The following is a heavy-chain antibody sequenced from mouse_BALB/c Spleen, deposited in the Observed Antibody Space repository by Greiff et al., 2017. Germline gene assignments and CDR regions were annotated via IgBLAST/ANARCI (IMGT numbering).Heavy chain of an antibody. V-gene: IGHV14-1*02. CDR3: AKPPITTATAWFAY. J-gene: IGHJ3*01. CDR1: GFNIKDYY. CDR2: IDPENGNT. D-gene: IGHD1-2*01. Sequence: DVQLQESGAELVRPGALVKLSCKASGFNIKDYYMHWVKQRPEQGLEWIGWIDPENGNTIYDPKFQGKASITADTSSNTAYLQLSSLTSEDTAVYYCAKPPITTATAWFAYWGQGTLVTVSA.